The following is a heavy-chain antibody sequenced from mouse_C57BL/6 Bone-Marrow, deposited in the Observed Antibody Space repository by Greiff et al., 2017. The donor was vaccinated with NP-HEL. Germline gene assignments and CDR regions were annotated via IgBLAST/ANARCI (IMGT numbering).Heavy chain of an antibody. V-gene: IGHV3-6*01. D-gene: IGHD4-1*02. CDR1: GYSITSGYY. CDR3: ARAQLLFAY. CDR2: ISYDGSN. Sequence: VQLKESGPGLVKPSQSLSLTCSVTGYSITSGYYWNWIRQFPGNKLEWMGYISYDGSNNYNPSLKNRIPITRDTSKNQFFLKLNSVTTEDTATYYCARAQLLFAYWGQGTLVTVSA. J-gene: IGHJ3*01.